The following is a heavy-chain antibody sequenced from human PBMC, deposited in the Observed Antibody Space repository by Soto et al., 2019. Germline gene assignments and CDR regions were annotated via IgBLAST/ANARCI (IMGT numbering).Heavy chain of an antibody. D-gene: IGHD2-2*01. CDR2: ISSSSSTI. V-gene: IGHV3-48*02. J-gene: IGHJ5*02. CDR3: ARESAALNWFDP. CDR1: GFTFSSYS. Sequence: GGSLRLSCAASGFTFSSYSMNWVRQAPGKGLEWVSYISSSSSTIYYADSVRGRFTISRDNAKNSLYLQMNSLRDEDAAVYYCARESAALNWFDPWGQGTLVTVSS.